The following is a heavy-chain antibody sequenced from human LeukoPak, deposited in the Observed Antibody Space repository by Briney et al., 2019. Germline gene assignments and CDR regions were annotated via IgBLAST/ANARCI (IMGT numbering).Heavy chain of an antibody. CDR3: ATKIPTYYYDSSGYYLDY. CDR1: GGSISSGGYY. CDR2: IYYSGST. Sequence: SQTLSLTCTVSGGSISSGGYYWSWIRQHPGKGLEWIGYIYYSGSTYYNPSLKSRVTISVDTSKNQFSLKLSSVTAADTAVYYCATKIPTYYYDSSGYYLDYWGQGTLVTVSS. V-gene: IGHV4-31*03. J-gene: IGHJ4*02. D-gene: IGHD3-22*01.